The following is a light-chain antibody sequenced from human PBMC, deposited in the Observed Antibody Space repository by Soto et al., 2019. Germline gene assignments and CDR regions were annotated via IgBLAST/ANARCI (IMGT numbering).Light chain of an antibody. J-gene: IGLJ2*01. CDR1: YSDIGGYNY. Sequence: QSVLTQPASVSGSPGQSITISCTGAYSDIGGYNYVSWYQQHPGKAPKLMIYDVTNRPSGVSYRFSGSKSGNTASLTISGLQAEDEAGYYCSSYTSRSTLGVFGGGTKLTVL. V-gene: IGLV2-14*03. CDR2: DVT. CDR3: SSYTSRSTLGV.